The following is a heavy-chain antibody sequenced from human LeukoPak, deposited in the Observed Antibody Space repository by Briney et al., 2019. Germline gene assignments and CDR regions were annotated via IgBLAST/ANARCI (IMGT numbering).Heavy chain of an antibody. Sequence: PGGSLRLSCAASGFTFSSYEMNWVRQAPGKGLEWVSAISGSGGSTYYADSVKGRFTISRDNSKNTLYLQMNSLRAEDTAVYYCAKFRGSSSGWYYFDYWGQGTLVTVSS. CDR3: AKFRGSSSGWYYFDY. J-gene: IGHJ4*02. V-gene: IGHV3-23*01. D-gene: IGHD6-19*01. CDR1: GFTFSSYE. CDR2: ISGSGGST.